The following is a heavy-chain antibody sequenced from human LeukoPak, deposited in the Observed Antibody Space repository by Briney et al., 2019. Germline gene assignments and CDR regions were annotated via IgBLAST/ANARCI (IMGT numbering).Heavy chain of an antibody. CDR2: IYHSGST. CDR3: ARDGGMLRGLIDS. Sequence: PSETLSLTCTVSGGSVSSDSYYWSWIRQPPGKGLEWIGYIYHSGSTNYIPSLKGRVTISVDTSKNQFLLKLSSVTAADTAVYYCARDGGMLRGLIDSWGQGTLVTVSS. J-gene: IGHJ4*02. V-gene: IGHV4-61*01. CDR1: GGSVSSDSYY. D-gene: IGHD3-10*01.